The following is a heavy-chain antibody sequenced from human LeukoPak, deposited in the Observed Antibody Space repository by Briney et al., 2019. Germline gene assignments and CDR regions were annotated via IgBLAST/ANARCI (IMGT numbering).Heavy chain of an antibody. CDR3: ARDRAATQDWVEFDP. CDR1: GFRASDYY. CDR2: IRGSGDT. V-gene: IGHV3-66*03. J-gene: IGHJ5*02. D-gene: IGHD2-15*01. Sequence: GGSLRLSCAVSGFRASDYYMSWVRQAPGKGLEWVALIRGSGDTFYGDSVKGRFTISRDDSKYTVYLRMNSLRVEDTAVYFCARDRAATQDWVEFDPWGQGTLVTVSS.